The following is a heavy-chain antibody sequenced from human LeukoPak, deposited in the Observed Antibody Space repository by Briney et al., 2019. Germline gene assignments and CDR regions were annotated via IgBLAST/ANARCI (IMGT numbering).Heavy chain of an antibody. Sequence: GGSLRLSCAASGFTFSSYAMHWVRQAPGKGLEWVAVISYDGSNKYYADSVKGRFTISRDNSKNTLYLQMNSLRAEDTAVYYCARAPPGIAVAGTDYWGQGPLVTVSS. CDR1: GFTFSSYA. V-gene: IGHV3-30-3*01. J-gene: IGHJ4*02. D-gene: IGHD6-19*01. CDR3: ARAPPGIAVAGTDY. CDR2: ISYDGSNK.